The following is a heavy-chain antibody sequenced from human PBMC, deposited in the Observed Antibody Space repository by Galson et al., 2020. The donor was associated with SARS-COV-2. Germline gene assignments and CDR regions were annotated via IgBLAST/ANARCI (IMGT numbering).Heavy chain of an antibody. V-gene: IGHV3-53*05. J-gene: IGHJ3*02. CDR1: GFSVSSHY. CDR3: ARDLLNAFDI. CDR2: LHSGRGT. Sequence: GGSLSLSCAASGFSVSSHYMSWVRQAPRQGLERVSVLHSGRGTYYADSVKGRFTISRDNSKITLYLQMNSLRADDTAVYYGARDLLNAFDIWGQGTLVSVSA.